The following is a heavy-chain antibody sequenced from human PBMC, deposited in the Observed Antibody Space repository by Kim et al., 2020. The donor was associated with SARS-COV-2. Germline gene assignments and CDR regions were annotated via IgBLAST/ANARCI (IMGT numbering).Heavy chain of an antibody. CDR2: ISYDGSNK. D-gene: IGHD2-2*01. CDR3: AKEGVAPPRWWYFEL. V-gene: IGHV3-30*18. CDR1: GFTFSSYG. J-gene: IGHJ2*01. Sequence: GGSLRLSCAASGFTFSSYGMHWVRQAPGKGLEWVAVISYDGSNKYYADSVKGRFTISRDNSKNTLYLQMNSLRAEDTAVYYCAKEGVAPPRWWYFELWGRGTLVTVSS.